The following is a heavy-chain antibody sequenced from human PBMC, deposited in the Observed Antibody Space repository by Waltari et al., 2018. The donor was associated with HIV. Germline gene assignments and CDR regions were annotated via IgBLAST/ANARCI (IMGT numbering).Heavy chain of an antibody. J-gene: IGHJ4*02. Sequence: EVQLVESGGGLVQPGGSLRLSCTASGFPFSSSWMHWVRQAPGKGLVWVSVINTDGSGTNYADSVKGRFTISRDNAKNTLYLQMNSLRAEDTAVYYCARGVGSAYYFDHWGQGTLVTVSS. D-gene: IGHD1-26*01. CDR2: INTDGSGT. CDR1: GFPFSSSW. CDR3: ARGVGSAYYFDH. V-gene: IGHV3-74*01.